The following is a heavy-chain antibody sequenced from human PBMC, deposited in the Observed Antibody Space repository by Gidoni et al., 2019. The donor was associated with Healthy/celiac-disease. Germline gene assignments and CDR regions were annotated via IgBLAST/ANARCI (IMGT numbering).Heavy chain of an antibody. CDR2: IKSKTDGGTT. Sequence: EVQLVESGGGLVKRAGSRRLSCAAPGFTFGNAWMSWVSQAPGKGLEWVGRIKSKTDGGTTDYAAPVKGRFTISRDNSKNTLYLLMNSLKAEGTAVYCCTTDLTMVVVAFWGWGQGTLVTVSS. CDR3: TTDLTMVVVAFWG. CDR1: GFTFGNAW. D-gene: IGHD3-22*01. J-gene: IGHJ4*02. V-gene: IGHV3-15*01.